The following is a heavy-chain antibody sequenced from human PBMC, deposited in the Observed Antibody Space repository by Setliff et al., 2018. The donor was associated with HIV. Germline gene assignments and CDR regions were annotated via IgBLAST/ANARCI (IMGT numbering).Heavy chain of an antibody. CDR1: GFTFNHYA. V-gene: IGHV1-69*10. CDR3: VRVGPWYYARSGYLASWDY. CDR2: TNPQSDIA. D-gene: IGHD3-22*01. J-gene: IGHJ4*02. Sequence: SVKVSCKASGFTFNHYALSWVRQAPGQRPEWMGGTNPQSDIANYAQRFQGRVTITADHSTTTTYMEMTSLRADDTAVYYCVRVGPWYYARSGYLASWDYWGQGTLVTVSS.